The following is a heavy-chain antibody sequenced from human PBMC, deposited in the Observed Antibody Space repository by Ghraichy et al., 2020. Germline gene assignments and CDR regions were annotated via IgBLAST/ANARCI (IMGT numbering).Heavy chain of an antibody. J-gene: IGHJ4*02. CDR2: IYHNGST. CDR1: GDSISGPTW. CDR3: ARRRSRVWVEPLGGGLL. Sequence: SETLSLTCAVSGDSISGPTWWNSVRQPPGKGLEWNGEIYHNGSTYYHPSLKSRVTVSVDKSKNHFSLKLTSVTAADTAVYYCARRRSRVWVEPLGGGLLWGQGTLVTVSS. D-gene: IGHD3-16*01. V-gene: IGHV4-4*02.